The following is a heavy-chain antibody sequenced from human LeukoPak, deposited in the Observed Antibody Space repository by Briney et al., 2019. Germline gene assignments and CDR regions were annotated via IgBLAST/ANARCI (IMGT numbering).Heavy chain of an antibody. Sequence: GGPLRLSCAASGFTFSGYAMSWVRQAPGKGLQWVSAISGRGGNTDYAESVKGRFTISRDNSKNTLYLQMNSLRAEDTAVYYCTKFSGDWNWGQGTLVTVSS. V-gene: IGHV3-23*01. CDR2: ISGRGGNT. D-gene: IGHD2-21*01. J-gene: IGHJ4*02. CDR1: GFTFSGYA. CDR3: TKFSGDWN.